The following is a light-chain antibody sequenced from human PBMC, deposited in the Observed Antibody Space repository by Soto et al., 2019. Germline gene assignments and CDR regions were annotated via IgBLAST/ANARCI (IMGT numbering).Light chain of an antibody. CDR2: KIT. CDR1: TGEVTSDYY. Sequence: QAVVTQEPSLTVSPGGTVTLTCASSTGEVTSDYYPNWFQQKPGQGPRTLIYKITNKHSWTPARFSGSLLGGKAALTLSGAQPEDEAEYYCLLFYGGGWVFGGGTKLTVL. CDR3: LLFYGGGWV. J-gene: IGLJ3*02. V-gene: IGLV7-43*01.